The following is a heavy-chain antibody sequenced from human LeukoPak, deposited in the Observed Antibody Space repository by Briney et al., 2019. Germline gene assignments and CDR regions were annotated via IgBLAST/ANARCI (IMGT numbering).Heavy chain of an antibody. V-gene: IGHV4-59*01. J-gene: IGHJ4*02. CDR1: GGSISNYY. Sequence: SETLSLTCTVSGGSISNYYWNWIRQPPGKALEWLGYIYSSGSTKYSPSLKSRVTISVDTSKKQFSLKLSSVTAADTAVYYCARNDFWNGYWDGWNYWGQGTLVTVSS. CDR3: ARNDFWNGYWDGWNY. CDR2: IYSSGST. D-gene: IGHD3-3*01.